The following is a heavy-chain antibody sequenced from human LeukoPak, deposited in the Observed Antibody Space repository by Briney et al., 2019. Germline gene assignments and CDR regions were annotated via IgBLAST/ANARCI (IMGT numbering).Heavy chain of an antibody. CDR1: GFTFSRYA. J-gene: IGHJ4*02. Sequence: GGSLRLSCAASGFTFSRYAMSWVRQAPGKGLEWVSAISGSGGSTYYADSVKGRFTISRDNSKNTLYLQMNSLRAEDTAVYYCAQGYDFWSGKYYFDYWGQGTLVTVSS. CDR3: AQGYDFWSGKYYFDY. CDR2: ISGSGGST. D-gene: IGHD3-3*01. V-gene: IGHV3-23*01.